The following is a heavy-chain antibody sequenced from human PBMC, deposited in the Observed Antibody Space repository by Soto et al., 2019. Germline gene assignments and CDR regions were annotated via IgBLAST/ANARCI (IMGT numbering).Heavy chain of an antibody. J-gene: IGHJ4*02. CDR3: ARDNGYCSSTSCARAY. CDR2: ISGSGSTV. Sequence: QVQLVESGGGLVKPGGSLRLSCAASGFTFSDYYMNWIRQAPGKGLEWVSYISGSGSTVYYADSLKGRFTISRDNAKNSLYLQMNILRAEDTSMYYCARDNGYCSSTSCARAYWCQGTLFTVSS. V-gene: IGHV3-11*01. CDR1: GFTFSDYY. D-gene: IGHD2-2*03.